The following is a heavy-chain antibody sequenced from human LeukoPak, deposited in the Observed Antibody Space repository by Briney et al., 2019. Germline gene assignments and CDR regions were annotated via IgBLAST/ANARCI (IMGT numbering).Heavy chain of an antibody. V-gene: IGHV3-30*02. D-gene: IGHD1-7*01. CDR2: IRYDGNNK. CDR3: ARAGGGPTTLYWYFDI. Sequence: GGSLRLSCAASGFTFSTYGMHWVRQAPGKGLEWVSFIRYDGNNKYYGDSVKGRFTISRDNSKNTMYMQMNSLRAEDTAVYYCARAGGGPTTLYWYFDIWGRGTLVTVSS. J-gene: IGHJ2*01. CDR1: GFTFSTYG.